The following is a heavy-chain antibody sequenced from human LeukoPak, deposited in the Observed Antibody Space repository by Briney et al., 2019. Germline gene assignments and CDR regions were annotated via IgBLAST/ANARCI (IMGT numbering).Heavy chain of an antibody. CDR1: GYTFTGYY. CDR3: ARDYSFGYSSSSGPVIYYYYMDV. D-gene: IGHD6-6*01. J-gene: IGHJ6*03. V-gene: IGHV1-2*02. Sequence: ASVKVSCKASGYTFTGYYMHWVRQSPGQGLEWMGWINPNSGGTNYAQKFQGRVTMTRVTSISTAYMELSRLRSDDTAVYYCARDYSFGYSSSSGPVIYYYYMDVWGKGTTVTVSS. CDR2: INPNSGGT.